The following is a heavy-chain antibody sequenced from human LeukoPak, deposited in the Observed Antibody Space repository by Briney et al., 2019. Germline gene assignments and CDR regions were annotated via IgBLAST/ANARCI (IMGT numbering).Heavy chain of an antibody. Sequence: GGSLRLSCAASGFTFSDYSMHWVRQAPGKGLEWVAVVLYDGTMKYYADSVKGRFTPSRDNAYHTLYLQMRSLRADDTAVYYCARDPRGPTGYDSSARDTFDYWGQGTLVTGSS. D-gene: IGHD3-22*01. V-gene: IGHV3-30*04. CDR3: ARDPRGPTGYDSSARDTFDY. CDR2: VLYDGTMK. CDR1: GFTFSDYS. J-gene: IGHJ4*02.